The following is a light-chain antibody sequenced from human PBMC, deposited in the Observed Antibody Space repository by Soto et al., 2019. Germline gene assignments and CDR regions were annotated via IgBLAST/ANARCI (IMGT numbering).Light chain of an antibody. CDR2: APS. Sequence: DIQMTQSPSSLSASVRDRVTITCRASQGISNYLAWYQQKPGQVPKLLIYAPSTLQSGVPSRFSGSGSGTDFTPTISSLQPEEVATYYCQQYDSAPWSFGQGTKVEIK. CDR3: QQYDSAPWS. CDR1: QGISNY. V-gene: IGKV1-27*01. J-gene: IGKJ1*01.